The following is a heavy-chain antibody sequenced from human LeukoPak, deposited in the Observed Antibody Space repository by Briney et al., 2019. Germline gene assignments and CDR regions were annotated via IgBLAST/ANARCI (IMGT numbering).Heavy chain of an antibody. CDR3: ARGAGSYGDYSLWLGY. Sequence: ASVKVTCKASGYTFSVYGFSWVRQAPGQGLEWVGWVGAYNGNTIYAQSYQGRVTMTTDTSTSTAYMELRSLRPDDTAVYYCARGAGSYGDYSLWLGYWGQGTLVTVSS. J-gene: IGHJ4*02. D-gene: IGHD4-17*01. CDR2: VGAYNGNT. CDR1: GYTFSVYG. V-gene: IGHV1-18*01.